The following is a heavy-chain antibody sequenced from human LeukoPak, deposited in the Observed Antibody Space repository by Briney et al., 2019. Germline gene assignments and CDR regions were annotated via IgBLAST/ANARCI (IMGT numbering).Heavy chain of an antibody. Sequence: PGRSLRLSXAASGFTFSSYGMHWVRQAPGKGLEWVALIWYDGSNKYYADSVKGRFTISRDNSKNTLYLQMNSLRAKDTAVYYCAIPEPPYDSSGSPAYWGQGTLVTVSS. J-gene: IGHJ4*02. D-gene: IGHD3-22*01. V-gene: IGHV3-33*01. CDR1: GFTFSSYG. CDR3: AIPEPPYDSSGSPAY. CDR2: IWYDGSNK.